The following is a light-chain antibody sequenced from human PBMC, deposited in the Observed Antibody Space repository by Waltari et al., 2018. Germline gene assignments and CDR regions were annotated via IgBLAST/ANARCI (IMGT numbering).Light chain of an antibody. J-gene: IGLJ1*01. CDR1: ALPKPY. V-gene: IGLV3-25*02. CDR2: KDS. CDR3: QSADSRGYYV. Sequence: SYELTQRPSVSVSPGQTARITCSGDALPKPYAYWYQQKPGQTPGLVIYKDSGRHSGMPEPFSASSSGTTVTLTISGVQAEEEANHSCQSADSRGYYVYGSETKVTVL.